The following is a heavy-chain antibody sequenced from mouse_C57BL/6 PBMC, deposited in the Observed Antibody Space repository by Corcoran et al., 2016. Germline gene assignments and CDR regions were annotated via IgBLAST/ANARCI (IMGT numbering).Heavy chain of an antibody. CDR3: ARYYDYYFDV. J-gene: IGHJ1*03. Sequence: EVQLQQSGPELVKPGASVKISCKASGYTFTDYYMNWVKQSHGKSLEWIGDINPNNGGTSYNQKFKGKATLTVDKSSSTAYMELRSLTSEDSAVYYYARYYDYYFDVWGTGTTVTVSS. D-gene: IGHD2-4*01. V-gene: IGHV1-26*01. CDR2: INPNNGGT. CDR1: GYTFTDYY.